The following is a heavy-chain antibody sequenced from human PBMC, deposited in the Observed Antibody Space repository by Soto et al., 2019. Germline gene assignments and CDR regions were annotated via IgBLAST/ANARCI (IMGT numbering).Heavy chain of an antibody. Sequence: PGGSLRLSCAASGFTFSSYAMHWVRQAPGKGLEYVSAISSNGGSTYYANSVKGRFTISRDNSKNTLYLQMGSLRAEDMAVYYCARDTHTYCSGGSCYEFDYWGQGTLVTVSS. CDR3: ARDTHTYCSGGSCYEFDY. V-gene: IGHV3-64*01. CDR2: ISSNGGST. J-gene: IGHJ4*02. D-gene: IGHD2-15*01. CDR1: GFTFSSYA.